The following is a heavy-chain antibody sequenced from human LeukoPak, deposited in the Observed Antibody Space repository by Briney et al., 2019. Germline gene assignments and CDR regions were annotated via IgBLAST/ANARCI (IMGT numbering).Heavy chain of an antibody. J-gene: IGHJ4*02. CDR1: GFTFSDYY. D-gene: IGHD3-16*02. V-gene: IGHV3-11*01. CDR3: AKDIVAPGLFFDY. Sequence: GGSLRLSCAASGFTFSDYYMSWIRQAPGKGLEWVSYISNSDTIYYADSVKGRFTISRDNAKNSLYLQMNSLRVEDTAVYYCAKDIVAPGLFFDYWGQGTLVTVSS. CDR2: ISNSDTI.